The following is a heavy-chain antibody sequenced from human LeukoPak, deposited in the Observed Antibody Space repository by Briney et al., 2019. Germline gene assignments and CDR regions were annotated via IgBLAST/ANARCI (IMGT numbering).Heavy chain of an antibody. V-gene: IGHV3-33*06. J-gene: IGHJ4*02. CDR1: GFTFSSYG. D-gene: IGHD5-24*01. CDR3: AKDRRDGYNYPSN. CDR2: IWYDGSNK. Sequence: PGGSLRLSCAASGFTFSSYGMHWVRQAPGKVLEWVAVIWYDGSNKYYADSVKGRFTISRDNSKNTLYLQMNSLRAEDTAVYYCAKDRRDGYNYPSNWGQGTLVTVSS.